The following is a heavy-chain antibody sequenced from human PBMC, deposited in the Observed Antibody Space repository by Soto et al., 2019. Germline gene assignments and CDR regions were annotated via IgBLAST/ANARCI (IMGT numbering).Heavy chain of an antibody. D-gene: IGHD6-13*01. J-gene: IGHJ6*02. CDR1: GDSIISSHW. Sequence: PSETLSLTCAVSGDSIISSHWWTFVRQPPENGMEWIGEIHRSGHTNYSPSLKCRVAISVDKSKSQFSLRVSSVTAADTAVYYCAKDTMVAAARRGLVVWGQGTTVTVSS. CDR3: AKDTMVAAARRGLVV. CDR2: IHRSGHT. V-gene: IGHV4-4*02.